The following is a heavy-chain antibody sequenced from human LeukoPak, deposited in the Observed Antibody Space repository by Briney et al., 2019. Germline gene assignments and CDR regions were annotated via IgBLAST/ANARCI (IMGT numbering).Heavy chain of an antibody. CDR1: GFTFSSYA. CDR2: ISGSGGST. Sequence: GGSLRLSCGASGFTFSSYAMSWVRQAPGKGLEWVSAISGSGGSTYYADSVKGRFTISRDNSKNTLYLQMNSLRAEDTAVYYCARDPGGANWFDPWGQGTLVTVSS. J-gene: IGHJ5*02. D-gene: IGHD3-10*01. V-gene: IGHV3-23*01. CDR3: ARDPGGANWFDP.